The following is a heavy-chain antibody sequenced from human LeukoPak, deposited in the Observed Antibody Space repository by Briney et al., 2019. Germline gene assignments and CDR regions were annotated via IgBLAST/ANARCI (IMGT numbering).Heavy chain of an antibody. CDR2: IYSGGNT. J-gene: IGHJ4*02. CDR1: GFTLGNYD. V-gene: IGHV3-53*01. Sequence: PGGSLRLSCAASGFTLGNYDMNWVRQAPGKGLEWVSVIYSGGNTYYADSVKGRFTISRDSSKNTLYLQMNSLRAEDTAVYYCARGRPYFDYWGQGTLVTVSS. CDR3: ARGRPYFDY. D-gene: IGHD2-21*01.